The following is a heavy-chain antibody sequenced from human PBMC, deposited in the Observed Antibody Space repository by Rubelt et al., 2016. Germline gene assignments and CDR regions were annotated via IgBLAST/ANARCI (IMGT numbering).Heavy chain of an antibody. D-gene: IGHD6-19*01. J-gene: IGHJ3*02. CDR3: ASQSSSGWYAFDI. CDR1: GGSFSGYY. Sequence: VQLQQWGAGLLKPSETLSLTCAVYGGSFSGYYWSWIRQPPGKGLEWIGEINHSGSTNYNPSLKIRVTISVDTSKNQFSLKLSSVTAADTAVYYCASQSSSGWYAFDIWGQGTMVTVSS. V-gene: IGHV4-34*01. CDR2: INHSGST.